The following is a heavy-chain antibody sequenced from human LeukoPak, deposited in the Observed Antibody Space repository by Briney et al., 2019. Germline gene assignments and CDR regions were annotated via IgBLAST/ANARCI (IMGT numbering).Heavy chain of an antibody. CDR1: GGSISSYY. J-gene: IGHJ5*02. V-gene: IGHV4-59*01. Sequence: PETLSLTCTVSGGSISSYYWSWIRQPPGKGLEWIGYIYYSGSTNYNPSLKSRVTISVDTSKNQFSLKLSSVTAADTAVYYCARDRKGFDPWGQGTLVTVSS. CDR2: IYYSGST. CDR3: ARDRKGFDP.